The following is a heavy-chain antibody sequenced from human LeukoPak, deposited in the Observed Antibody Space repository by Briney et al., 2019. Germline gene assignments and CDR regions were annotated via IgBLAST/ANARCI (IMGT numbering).Heavy chain of an antibody. J-gene: IGHJ4*02. CDR1: GFTFSSYG. Sequence: AGGSLRLSCAASGFTFSSYGMHWVRQAPGKGLEWVAVIWYDGSNKYYADSVKGRFTISRDNSKNTLYLQMNSLRAEDTAVYYCARDGNSYYDFWSGYPPPDYWGQGTLVTVSS. CDR2: IWYDGSNK. V-gene: IGHV3-30*19. CDR3: ARDGNSYYDFWSGYPPPDY. D-gene: IGHD3-3*01.